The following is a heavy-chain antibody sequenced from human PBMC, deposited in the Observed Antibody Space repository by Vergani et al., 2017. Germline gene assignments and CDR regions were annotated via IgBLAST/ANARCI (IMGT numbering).Heavy chain of an antibody. CDR2: IYYSGST. CDR1: GGSFSGYY. Sequence: QVQLQQWGAGLLKPSETLSLTCAVYGGSFSGYYWSWIRQPPGKGMEWIGYIYYSGSTNYNPSLKSRVTISVDTSKNQFSLKLSSVTAADTAVYYCASVERSGWSRGDAFDIWGQGTMVTVSS. CDR3: ASVERSGWSRGDAFDI. J-gene: IGHJ3*02. D-gene: IGHD6-19*01. V-gene: IGHV4-34*11.